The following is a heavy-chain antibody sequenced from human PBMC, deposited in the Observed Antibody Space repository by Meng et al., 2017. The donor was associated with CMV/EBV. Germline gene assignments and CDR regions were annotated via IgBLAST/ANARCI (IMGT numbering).Heavy chain of an antibody. J-gene: IGHJ4*02. D-gene: IGHD1-26*01. CDR1: GGTFSSYA. CDR3: ARVPGSGSSEYYFDY. CDR2: IIPIFGTA. V-gene: IGHV1-69*05. Sequence: SGGTFSSYAISRVRQAPGQGLEWMGGIIPIFGTANYAQKFQGRVTITTDESTSTAYMELSSLRSEDTAVYYCARVPGSGSSEYYFDYWGQGTLVTVSS.